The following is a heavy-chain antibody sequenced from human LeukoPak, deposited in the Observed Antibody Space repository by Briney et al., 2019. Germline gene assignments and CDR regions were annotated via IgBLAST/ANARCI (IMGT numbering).Heavy chain of an antibody. CDR2: INPNSGGT. J-gene: IGHJ4*02. CDR3: ARIRKEVVAATGNFDY. CDR1: GYTFTGYY. Sequence: GASVKVSCKASGYTFTGYYMHWVRQAPGQGLEWMGWINPNSGGTNFAQKFQGRVTMTRDTSISTAYMELSRLRSDDTAVYYCARIRKEVVAATGNFDYWGQGTLVTVSS. D-gene: IGHD2-15*01. V-gene: IGHV1-2*02.